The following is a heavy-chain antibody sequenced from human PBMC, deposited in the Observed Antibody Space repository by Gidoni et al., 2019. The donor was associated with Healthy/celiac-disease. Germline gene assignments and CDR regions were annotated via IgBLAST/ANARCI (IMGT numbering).Heavy chain of an antibody. D-gene: IGHD2-2*01. J-gene: IGHJ4*02. CDR1: GFTFRSYA. CDR3: ARDQTPDIVVVPAAIDY. V-gene: IGHV3-30*04. CDR2: ISYDGSNK. Sequence: QVQLVESGGGVVQPGRSLRLSCAASGFTFRSYAMHWVRQAPGKGLEWVAVISYDGSNKYYADSVKGRFTISRDNSKNTLYLQMNSLRAEDTAVYYCARDQTPDIVVVPAAIDYWGQGTLVTVSS.